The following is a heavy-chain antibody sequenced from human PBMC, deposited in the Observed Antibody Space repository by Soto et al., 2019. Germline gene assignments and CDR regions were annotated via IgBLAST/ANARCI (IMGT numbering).Heavy chain of an antibody. CDR2: IWYDGSNK. V-gene: IGHV3-33*01. Sequence: GGSLRLSCAASGFTFSSYGMHWVRQAPGKGLEWVAVIWYDGSNKYYADSVKGRFTISRDNSKNTLYLQMNSLRAEDTAVYYCARDFRFWSGTIDYWGQGTLVTVSS. J-gene: IGHJ4*02. D-gene: IGHD3-3*01. CDR1: GFTFSSYG. CDR3: ARDFRFWSGTIDY.